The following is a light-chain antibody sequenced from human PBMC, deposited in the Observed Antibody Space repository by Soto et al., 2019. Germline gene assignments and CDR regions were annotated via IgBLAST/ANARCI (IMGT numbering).Light chain of an antibody. CDR2: GAS. CDR1: QSLSDNA. CDR3: QQYGTPPSWT. Sequence: ETVLTQSPDTLSLSPGERATLSCRASQSLSDNALAWYQQKPGQAPRILIYGASIRATGTHDRFSGSGSGTDFILTVSRLEPDDFAVYYCQQYGTPPSWTFGQGTRVEIK. J-gene: IGKJ1*01. V-gene: IGKV3-20*01.